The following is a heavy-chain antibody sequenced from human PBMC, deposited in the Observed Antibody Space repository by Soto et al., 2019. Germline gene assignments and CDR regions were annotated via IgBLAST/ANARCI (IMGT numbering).Heavy chain of an antibody. D-gene: IGHD4-17*01. V-gene: IGHV3-33*01. Sequence: QVQLVESGGGVVQPGRSLRLSCAASGFTFSSYGMHWVHQAPGKGLEWVAVIWYDGSNKYYADSVKGRFTISRDNSKNTLYLQMNSLRAEDTAVYYCARGSNPTGAFDIWGQGTMVTVSS. J-gene: IGHJ3*02. CDR2: IWYDGSNK. CDR1: GFTFSSYG. CDR3: ARGSNPTGAFDI.